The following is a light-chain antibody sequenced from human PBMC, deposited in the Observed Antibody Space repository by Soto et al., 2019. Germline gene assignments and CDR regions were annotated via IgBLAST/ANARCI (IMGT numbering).Light chain of an antibody. V-gene: IGKV3-20*01. CDR1: QSVGSSY. CDR3: QQYTTSSWT. J-gene: IGKJ1*01. CDR2: GTS. Sequence: LTQSPSTLSLSPGERATLSCRASQSVGSSYLAWYQQKPGQAPRVLIYGTSSRATGIPDRFSGSGAGTDFTLTISRLEPEDFAVYYCQQYTTSSWTFGQGTKVEIE.